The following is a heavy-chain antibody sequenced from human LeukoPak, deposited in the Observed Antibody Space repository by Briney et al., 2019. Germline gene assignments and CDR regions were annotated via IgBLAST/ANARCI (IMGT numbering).Heavy chain of an antibody. CDR3: ARDCSSTRCQGPVFDN. Sequence: ASVKVSCKASGYTFTSNYMHWVRQAPGQGLEWMGIIHPSGGNTNYAQKFQGRVAMTRDTSTSTVYMELSSLRSEDTAIYYCARDCSSTRCQGPVFDNWGQGTLVTVFS. V-gene: IGHV1-46*01. D-gene: IGHD2-2*01. J-gene: IGHJ4*02. CDR2: IHPSGGNT. CDR1: GYTFTSNY.